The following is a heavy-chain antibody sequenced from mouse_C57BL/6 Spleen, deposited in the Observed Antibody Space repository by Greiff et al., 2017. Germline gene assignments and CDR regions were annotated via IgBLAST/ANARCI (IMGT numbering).Heavy chain of an antibody. CDR1: GYAFTNYL. CDR2: INPGSGGT. J-gene: IGHJ4*01. Sequence: QVQLQQSGAELVRPGTSVKVSCKASGYAFTNYLIEWVKQRPGQGLEWIGVINPGSGGTNYNEKFKGKATLTADKSSSTAYMQLSSLTSEDSAVYFCARYPFTTVVAGAMDYWGQGTSVTVSS. D-gene: IGHD1-1*01. CDR3: ARYPFTTVVAGAMDY. V-gene: IGHV1-54*01.